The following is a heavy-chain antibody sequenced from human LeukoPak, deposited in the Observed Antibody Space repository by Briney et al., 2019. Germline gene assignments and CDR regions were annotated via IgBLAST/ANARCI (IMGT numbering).Heavy chain of an antibody. Sequence: SETLSLTCTVSGYSISSGYYWGWIRQPPGKGLEWIGSIYHSGSTYYNPSPKSRVTISVDTSKNQFSLKLSSVTAADTAVYYCARDQDYDILTGKNPYYYYGMDVWGQGTTVTVSS. D-gene: IGHD3-9*01. V-gene: IGHV4-38-2*02. J-gene: IGHJ6*02. CDR3: ARDQDYDILTGKNPYYYYGMDV. CDR2: IYHSGST. CDR1: GYSISSGYY.